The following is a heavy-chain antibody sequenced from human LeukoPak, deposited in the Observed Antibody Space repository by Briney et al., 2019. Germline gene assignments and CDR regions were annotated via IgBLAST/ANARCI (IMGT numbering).Heavy chain of an antibody. V-gene: IGHV4-59*01. Sequence: SETLSLTCTVSDGSISIYYWNWIRQPPGKGLEWIGYIYNSGSSTIYNPSLQSRVTISVDMSKNQLSLRLSSVTAADTAVYFCVRDRELTYWGQGILVTVSS. CDR1: DGSISIYY. CDR3: VRDRELTY. D-gene: IGHD3-10*01. J-gene: IGHJ4*02. CDR2: IYNSGSST.